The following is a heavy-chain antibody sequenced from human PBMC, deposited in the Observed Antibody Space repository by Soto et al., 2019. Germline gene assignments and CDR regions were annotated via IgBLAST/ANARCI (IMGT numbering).Heavy chain of an antibody. J-gene: IGHJ3*02. D-gene: IGHD1-26*01. CDR2: IIPIFGTA. CDR3: ARGWSGSYLPFDI. Sequence: SVKVSCKASGGTFSSYAISWVRQAPGQGLEWMGGIIPIFGTANYAQKFQGRVTITADESTSTAYMELSSLRSDDTAVYYCARGWSGSYLPFDIWGQGTMVTVSS. CDR1: GGTFSSYA. V-gene: IGHV1-69*13.